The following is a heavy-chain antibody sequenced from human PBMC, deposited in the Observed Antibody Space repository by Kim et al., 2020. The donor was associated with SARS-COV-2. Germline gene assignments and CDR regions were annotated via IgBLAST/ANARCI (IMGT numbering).Heavy chain of an antibody. CDR1: GFTFSSYS. J-gene: IGHJ6*02. D-gene: IGHD3-16*01. CDR3: ARGYVRGLRENYYGMDV. CDR2: ISSSSSYI. Sequence: GGSLRLSCAASGFTFSSYSMNWVRQAPGKGLEWVSSISSSSSYIYYADSVKGRFTISRDNAKNSLYLQMNSLRAEDTAVYYCARGYVRGLRENYYGMDVWGQGTTVTVSS. V-gene: IGHV3-21*01.